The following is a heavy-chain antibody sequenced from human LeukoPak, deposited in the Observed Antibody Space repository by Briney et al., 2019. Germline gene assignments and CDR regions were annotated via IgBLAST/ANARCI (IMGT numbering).Heavy chain of an antibody. J-gene: IGHJ4*02. D-gene: IGHD6-13*01. CDR2: ISGYNGNT. Sequence: ASVKVSCKASGYTFTGYYMHWVRQAPGQGLEWMGWISGYNGNTNYAQKLQGRVTMTTDTSTSTAYMELRSLRSDDTAVYYCARGLTAGSDYWGQGTLVTVSS. V-gene: IGHV1-18*04. CDR3: ARGLTAGSDY. CDR1: GYTFTGYY.